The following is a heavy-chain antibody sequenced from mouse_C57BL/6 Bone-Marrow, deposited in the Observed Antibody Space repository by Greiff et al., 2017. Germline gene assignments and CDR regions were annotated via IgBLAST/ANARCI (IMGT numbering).Heavy chain of an antibody. CDR1: GYTFTSYW. V-gene: IGHV1-50*01. CDR2: IDPSDSYT. CDR3: AREERGLDY. J-gene: IGHJ2*01. Sequence: QVQLQQPGAELVKPGASVKLSCKASGYTFTSYWMQWVKQRPGQGLEWIGEIDPSDSYTNYNQKFKGKATLTVDTSSSPAYMQLSSLTSEDSAVYYCAREERGLDYWGQGTTLTVSS.